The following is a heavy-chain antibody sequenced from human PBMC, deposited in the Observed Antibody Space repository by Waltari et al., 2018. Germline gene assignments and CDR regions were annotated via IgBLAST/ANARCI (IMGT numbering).Heavy chain of an antibody. CDR1: GCTFSSYW. J-gene: IGHJ4*02. V-gene: IGHV3-74*01. Sequence: EVQLVESGGGLVQPGGSLRLSCAASGCTFSSYWMHWVRQAPGKGLVCVSPFNSDGSSTSYAESVKGRLTISRDNAKNTLYLQMSSLRAEDTAVYYCATRGDSSGYLTDWGQGTLVTVSS. CDR3: ATRGDSSGYLTD. D-gene: IGHD3-22*01. CDR2: FNSDGSST.